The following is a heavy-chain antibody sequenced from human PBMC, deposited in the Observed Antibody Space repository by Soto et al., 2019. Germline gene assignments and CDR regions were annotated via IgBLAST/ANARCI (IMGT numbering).Heavy chain of an antibody. CDR2: ISDDGSKK. J-gene: IGHJ4*02. Sequence: QVQLVESGGGVVQPGRSLRLSCAASGFTFSAYGMHWVRQAPGKGLEWVAAISDDGSKKYYAESVKGRFSISRDNSKNTLFLQMSSLTAEDTALYYCASGVSGWKFDYWGQGTLVTVSS. CDR3: ASGVSGWKFDY. V-gene: IGHV3-30*03. CDR1: GFTFSAYG. D-gene: IGHD6-19*01.